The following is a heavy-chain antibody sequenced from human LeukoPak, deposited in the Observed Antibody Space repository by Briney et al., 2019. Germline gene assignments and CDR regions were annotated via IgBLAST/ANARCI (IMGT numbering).Heavy chain of an antibody. CDR1: GYTFTSYY. J-gene: IGHJ5*02. V-gene: IGHV1-46*01. CDR3: ARGGRKSTTLGWFDP. CDR2: INPSGGST. Sequence: ASVTVSCTASGYTFTSYYMHWVRQAPGQGLEWMGIINPSGGSTSYAQKFQGRVTMTRDTSTSTVYMELSSLRSEDTAVDYCARGGRKSTTLGWFDPWGQGTLVTVSS. D-gene: IGHD4-23*01.